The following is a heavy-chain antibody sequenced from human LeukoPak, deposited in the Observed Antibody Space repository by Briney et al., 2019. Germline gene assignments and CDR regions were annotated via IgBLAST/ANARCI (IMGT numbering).Heavy chain of an antibody. D-gene: IGHD3-3*01. Sequence: ASVKVSCKASGYPFTSYAMHWVRQAPGQRLEWMGWINAGNGNTKYSQNFQGRVTFTRDTSATTAYMELSSLRSEDTAVYYCARSEYDFWSGYLFDSWGQGTLVTVSS. CDR2: INAGNGNT. V-gene: IGHV1-3*01. CDR3: ARSEYDFWSGYLFDS. J-gene: IGHJ5*01. CDR1: GYPFTSYA.